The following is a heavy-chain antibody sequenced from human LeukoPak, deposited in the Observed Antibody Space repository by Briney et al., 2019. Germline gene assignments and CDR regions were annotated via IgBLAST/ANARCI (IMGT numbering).Heavy chain of an antibody. CDR1: GFTFSTYA. J-gene: IGHJ4*02. CDR3: AKAHKPNYYENSGHFDQ. CDR2: VSGNSGST. D-gene: IGHD3-22*01. V-gene: IGHV3-23*01. Sequence: GGSLRLSCEASGFTFSTYAMYWVRQAPGNGLEWVSGVSGNSGSTNYADSVKGRFTISRDNSKNTLYLQMNSLRAEDTAVYYCAKAHKPNYYENSGHFDQWGQGTLVTVSS.